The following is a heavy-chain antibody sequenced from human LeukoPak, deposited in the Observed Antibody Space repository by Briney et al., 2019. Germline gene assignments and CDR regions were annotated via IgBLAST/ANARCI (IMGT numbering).Heavy chain of an antibody. Sequence: GGSLRLSCAVSGFAFGSEAMSWVRQSPARGLEWVASISPGGGSTYYADYVKGRFTISRDNSNNSLFVQMDSLRVEDTAVYFRAKSRSGSANWALRIFDNWGQGTLVTVSS. CDR1: GFAFGSEA. J-gene: IGHJ4*02. CDR2: ISPGGGST. CDR3: AKSRSGSANWALRIFDN. V-gene: IGHV3-23*01. D-gene: IGHD1-1*01.